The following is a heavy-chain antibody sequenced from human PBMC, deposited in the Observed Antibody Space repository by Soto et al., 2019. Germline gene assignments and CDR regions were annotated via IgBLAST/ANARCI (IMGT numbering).Heavy chain of an antibody. J-gene: IGHJ4*02. CDR3: AKKVGGGYYDY. CDR2: ISYDGSNK. Sequence: GGSLRLSCAASGFTFSSYGMHWVRQAPGKGLEWVAVISYDGSNKYYADSVKGRFTISRDNSKNTLYLQMNSLRAEDTAVYYCAKKVGGGYYDYWGQGTLVTVSS. CDR1: GFTFSSYG. D-gene: IGHD3-22*01. V-gene: IGHV3-30*18.